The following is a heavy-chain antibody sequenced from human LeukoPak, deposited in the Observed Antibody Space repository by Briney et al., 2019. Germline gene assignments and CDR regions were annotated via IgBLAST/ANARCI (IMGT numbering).Heavy chain of an antibody. CDR2: IYYSGST. J-gene: IGHJ6*03. CDR3: AGDLPNWNSGEYHMDV. Sequence: SEALSLTCTVSGGSISSYYWSWIRQPPGKGLEWIGYIYYSGSTNYNPSLKSRVTISVDTSKNQFSLKLSSVTAADTAVYYSAGDLPNWNSGEYHMDVWGKGTTVTVSS. V-gene: IGHV4-59*01. CDR1: GGSISSYY. D-gene: IGHD1-7*01.